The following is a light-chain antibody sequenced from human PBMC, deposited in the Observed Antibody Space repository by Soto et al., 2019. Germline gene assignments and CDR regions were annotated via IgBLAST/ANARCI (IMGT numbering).Light chain of an antibody. CDR3: QSYDSSLSGYV. CDR1: GSNIGAGYD. V-gene: IGLV1-40*01. CDR2: ANI. J-gene: IGLJ1*01. Sequence: QSVLTRPPSVSGAPGQRVTISCTGSGSNIGAGYDVHWYQQLPGTAPKLLIFANINRPSGVPDRFSGSKSGTSASLAITGLRAEDEADYYCQSYDSSLSGYVFGTGTKLTVL.